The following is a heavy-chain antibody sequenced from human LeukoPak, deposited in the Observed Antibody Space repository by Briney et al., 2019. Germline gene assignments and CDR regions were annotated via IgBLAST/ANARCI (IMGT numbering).Heavy chain of an antibody. CDR2: ISGSGGST. CDR3: AKAEGPGYSSSWYYFDY. V-gene: IGHV3-23*01. D-gene: IGHD6-13*01. Sequence: GGSLRLSCAASGVTLSTYAMSWARQAPGKGLEWVSAISGSGGSTYYADSVKGRFTISRDNSKNTLYLQMNSLRAEDTAVYYCAKAEGPGYSSSWYYFDYWGQGTLVTVSS. J-gene: IGHJ4*02. CDR1: GVTLSTYA.